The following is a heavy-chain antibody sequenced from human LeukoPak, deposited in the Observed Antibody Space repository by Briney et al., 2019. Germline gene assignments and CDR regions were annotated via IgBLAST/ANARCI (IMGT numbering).Heavy chain of an antibody. CDR3: ARDPFEYSSSLSPLDY. Sequence: ASVKVSCKASGYTFTSYGFSWVRQAPGQGLEWMGWISVYTGNTNYAQKFQDRVTLTTDTSTTTAYMELRSLRSDDTAVYYCARDPFEYSSSLSPLDYWGQGTLVTVSS. J-gene: IGHJ4*02. CDR2: ISVYTGNT. D-gene: IGHD6-6*01. CDR1: GYTFTSYG. V-gene: IGHV1-18*01.